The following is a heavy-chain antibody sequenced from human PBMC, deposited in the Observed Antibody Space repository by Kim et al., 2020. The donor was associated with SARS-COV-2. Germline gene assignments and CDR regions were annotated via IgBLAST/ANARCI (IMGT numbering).Heavy chain of an antibody. Sequence: SVKVSCKANGGSFSSFDISWVRQAPGQGLEWMGGIIPMFGTANYAQKFQGRVTITADESTSTAYMELSSLRSEDTAVYYCATDAKDSSGYFKNYYDYWGQGTLVTVSS. CDR2: IIPMFGTA. J-gene: IGHJ4*02. V-gene: IGHV1-69*13. CDR3: ATDAKDSSGYFKNYYDY. CDR1: GGSFSSFD. D-gene: IGHD3-22*01.